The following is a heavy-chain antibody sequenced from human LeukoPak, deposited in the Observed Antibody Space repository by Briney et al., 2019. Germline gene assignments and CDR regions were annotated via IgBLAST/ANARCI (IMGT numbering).Heavy chain of an antibody. V-gene: IGHV3-48*03. D-gene: IGHD1-26*01. Sequence: GGSLRLSCAASGFTFSSYEMNWVRQAPGKGLGWVSYISSSSSTIYYAASVKGRFTISSDNAKNSLYLQMNSLRAEDTAVYYCASLGGGSNQGDYWGQGTLVTVSS. CDR2: ISSSSSTI. J-gene: IGHJ4*02. CDR1: GFTFSSYE. CDR3: ASLGGGSNQGDY.